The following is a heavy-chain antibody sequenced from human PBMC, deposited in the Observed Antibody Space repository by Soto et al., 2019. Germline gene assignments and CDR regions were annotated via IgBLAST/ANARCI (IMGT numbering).Heavy chain of an antibody. V-gene: IGHV1-69*13. CDR3: ASYRIPYSSGWFDY. CDR1: GGTFSIYA. Sequence: SVKVSCKASGGTFSIYAISCVLQSPGQGLEWMGGIIPIFGTANYAQKFQGRVTITADESTSTAYMELSSLRSEDTAVYYCASYRIPYSSGWFDYWGQGTLVTVSS. D-gene: IGHD6-19*01. J-gene: IGHJ4*02. CDR2: IIPIFGTA.